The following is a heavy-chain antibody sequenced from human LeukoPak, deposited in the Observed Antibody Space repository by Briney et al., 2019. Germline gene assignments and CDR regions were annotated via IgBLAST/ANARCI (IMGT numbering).Heavy chain of an antibody. CDR1: GFTFSSYG. CDR3: AKSSILSPRLDY. CDR2: ISYDGSNK. Sequence: GRSLRLSCAASGFTFSSYGMHWVRQAPVKGLEWVAVISYDGSNKYYADSVKGRFTISRDNSKNTLYLQMNSLRAEDTAVYYCAKSSILSPRLDYWGQGTLVTVSS. V-gene: IGHV3-30*18. D-gene: IGHD3-9*01. J-gene: IGHJ4*02.